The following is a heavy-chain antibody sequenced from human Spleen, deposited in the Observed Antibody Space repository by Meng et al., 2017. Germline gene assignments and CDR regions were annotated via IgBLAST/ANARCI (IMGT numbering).Heavy chain of an antibody. Sequence: GESLKISCAASGFTFSTYAMHWVRQTPGKGLEWVALLSFDSQNRHYADSVKGRFTISRDNSKNTLYLQMNSLRAEDTAVYYCARGRVSGSGSYFPGHWGQGTLVTVSS. J-gene: IGHJ4*02. D-gene: IGHD3-10*01. CDR2: LSFDSQNR. CDR3: ARGRVSGSGSYFPGH. CDR1: GFTFSTYA. V-gene: IGHV3-30*01.